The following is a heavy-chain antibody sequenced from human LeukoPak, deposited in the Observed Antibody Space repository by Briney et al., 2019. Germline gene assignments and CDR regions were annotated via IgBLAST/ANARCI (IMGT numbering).Heavy chain of an antibody. V-gene: IGHV3-23*01. CDR3: AKDPFPSGSYEGNWFDP. CDR1: GFTFSNYA. Sequence: GGSLRLSCAASGFTFSNYAMRWVRQAPGKGLEWVSGISGSGDSTYYADSVKGRLTISRDNSKNTLYLQMNSLRAEDTAVYYCAKDPFPSGSYEGNWFDPWGQGTLVTVSS. D-gene: IGHD1-26*01. CDR2: ISGSGDST. J-gene: IGHJ5*02.